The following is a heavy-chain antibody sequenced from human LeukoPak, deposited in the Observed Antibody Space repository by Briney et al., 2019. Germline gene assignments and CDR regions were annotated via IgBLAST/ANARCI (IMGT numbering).Heavy chain of an antibody. CDR3: ARVHCSGGSCRNWFDP. Sequence: ASVKVSCKASGYTFTGYYMHWVRQAPGQGLEWMGWINPNSGGTNYAQKFQGRVTMTRDTSTSTAYMELSRLRSDDTAVYYCARVHCSGGSCRNWFDPWGQGTLVTVSS. CDR1: GYTFTGYY. D-gene: IGHD2-15*01. V-gene: IGHV1-2*02. J-gene: IGHJ5*02. CDR2: INPNSGGT.